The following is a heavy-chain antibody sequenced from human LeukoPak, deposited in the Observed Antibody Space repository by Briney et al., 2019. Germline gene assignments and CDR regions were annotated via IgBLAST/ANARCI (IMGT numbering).Heavy chain of an antibody. V-gene: IGHV4-59*12. Sequence: SETLSLTCTVSGGSISTYYWSWIRQPPGKGLEWIGYIYHSGSTYYNPSLKSRVTISVDRSKNQFSLKLSSVTAADTAVYYCARVGTIFGVDPWGQGTLVTVSS. CDR2: IYHSGST. D-gene: IGHD3-3*01. CDR1: GGSISTYY. J-gene: IGHJ5*02. CDR3: ARVGTIFGVDP.